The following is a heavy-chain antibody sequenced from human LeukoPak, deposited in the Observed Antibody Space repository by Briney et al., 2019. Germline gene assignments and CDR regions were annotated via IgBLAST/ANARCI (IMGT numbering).Heavy chain of an antibody. CDR3: ARHRVEMATITVIDY. CDR2: IYPGDSDT. Sequence: GESLKISCKGSGYFFTSYWIVWVRQLPGKGLEWMGIIYPGDSDTRYSPSFQGQVTISADKSISTAYLQWSSLKASDTAMYYCARHRVEMATITVIDYWGQGTLVTVSS. D-gene: IGHD5-24*01. J-gene: IGHJ4*02. CDR1: GYFFTSYW. V-gene: IGHV5-51*01.